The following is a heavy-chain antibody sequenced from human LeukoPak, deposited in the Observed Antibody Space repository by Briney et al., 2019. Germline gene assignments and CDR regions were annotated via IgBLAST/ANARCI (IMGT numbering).Heavy chain of an antibody. J-gene: IGHJ3*02. Sequence: SVKVSCKASGGTFSSYAISWVRQAPGQGLEWMGRIIPIFGTANYAQKLQGRVTITTDESTSTAYMELSSLRSEDTAVYYCARDPDYGDQGNAFDIWGQGTMVTVYS. CDR1: GGTFSSYA. CDR3: ARDPDYGDQGNAFDI. D-gene: IGHD4-17*01. CDR2: IIPIFGTA. V-gene: IGHV1-69*05.